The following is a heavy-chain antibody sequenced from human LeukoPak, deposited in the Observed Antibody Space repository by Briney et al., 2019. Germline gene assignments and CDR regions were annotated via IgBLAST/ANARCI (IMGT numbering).Heavy chain of an antibody. V-gene: IGHV3-7*01. J-gene: IGHJ4*02. CDR2: INQDGSEK. CDR3: ASAIAAADAY. Sequence: GGSLRLSCAGSGFTFSSYWMTWARQAPGKGLEWVANINQDGSEKYCVDSVKGRFSISRDNTKNSVYLQVNSLRAEDTAVYFCASAIAAADAYWGQGTLVTVSS. D-gene: IGHD6-13*01. CDR1: GFTFSSYW.